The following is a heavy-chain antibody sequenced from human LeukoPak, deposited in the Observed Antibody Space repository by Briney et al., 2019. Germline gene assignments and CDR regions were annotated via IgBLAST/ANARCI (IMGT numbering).Heavy chain of an antibody. CDR3: ATQRMDVDIVATIMLFDY. J-gene: IGHJ4*02. V-gene: IGHV1-24*01. CDR1: GYTLTELS. Sequence: GASVKVSCKVSGYTLTELSMHWVRQAPGKGLEWMGGFDPEDGETIYAQKFQGRVTMTEDTSTDTAYMELSSLRSEDTAVYYCATQRMDVDIVATIMLFDYWGQGTLVTVSS. D-gene: IGHD5-12*01. CDR2: FDPEDGET.